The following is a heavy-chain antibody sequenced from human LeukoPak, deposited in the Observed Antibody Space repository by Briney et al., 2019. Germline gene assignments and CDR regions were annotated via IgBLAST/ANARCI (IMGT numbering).Heavy chain of an antibody. D-gene: IGHD2-8*01. Sequence: GGSLRLSCAASGFTFSSYAMHWVRQAPGKGLEWVAVISYDGSNKYYADSVKGRFTISRDNSKNTLYLQMNSLRAEDTAVYYCARDRTCIGPIDYWGQGTLVTVSS. CDR1: GFTFSSYA. CDR3: ARDRTCIGPIDY. CDR2: ISYDGSNK. V-gene: IGHV3-30-3*01. J-gene: IGHJ4*02.